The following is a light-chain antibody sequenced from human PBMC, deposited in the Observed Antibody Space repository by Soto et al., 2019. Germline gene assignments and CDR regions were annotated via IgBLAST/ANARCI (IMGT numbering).Light chain of an antibody. CDR1: QRISNY. J-gene: IGKJ1*01. CDR3: QQIYDSPTT. Sequence: DIPMTQSPSSLSASVGDRVTITCRAGQRISNYLHWYQQTPGNAPKLLIYAASSLQTGVPSRFSGSGSGTYFTLTINGLQPEDFATYYCQQIYDSPTTFGQGTKVDIK. CDR2: AAS. V-gene: IGKV1-39*01.